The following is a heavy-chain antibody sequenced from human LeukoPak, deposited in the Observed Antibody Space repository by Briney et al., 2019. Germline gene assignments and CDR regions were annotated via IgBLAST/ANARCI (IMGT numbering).Heavy chain of an antibody. CDR2: IKQDGSEK. CDR1: GFTFSSYS. D-gene: IGHD3-16*02. J-gene: IGHJ3*02. Sequence: TGGSLRLSCAASGFTFSSYSMNWVRQAPGKGLEWVANIKQDGSEKYYVDSVKGRFTISRDNAKNSLYLQMNSLRAEDTAVYYCARDRGYYDYVWGSYRQGDAFDIWGQGTMVTVSS. CDR3: ARDRGYYDYVWGSYRQGDAFDI. V-gene: IGHV3-7*01.